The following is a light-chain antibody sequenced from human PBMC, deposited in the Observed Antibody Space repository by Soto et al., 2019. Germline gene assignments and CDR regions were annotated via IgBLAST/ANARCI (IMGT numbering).Light chain of an antibody. Sequence: DIQMTQSPSSLSASVGDRVTITCRASQSITTSLSWYQQKPGKAPDLLIYLASSLQSGVPSRFSGSGSGTDFTLTISGLQFEDFATYYCQQSYSTPYSFGQGTKLEI. CDR3: QQSYSTPYS. CDR2: LAS. CDR1: QSITTS. J-gene: IGKJ2*03. V-gene: IGKV1-39*01.